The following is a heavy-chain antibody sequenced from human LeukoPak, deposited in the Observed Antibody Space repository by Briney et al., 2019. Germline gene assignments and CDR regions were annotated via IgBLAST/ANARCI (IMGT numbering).Heavy chain of an antibody. V-gene: IGHV3-9*01. CDR3: AKGSMFRGVKIQYYFDY. CDR2: ISWNSDNT. Sequence: GGSLRLSCAGSRFTFDDYAMHWVRQAPGKGLEWVSGISWNSDNTGYADSVKGRFTISRDNAKNSLYLQMNSLRADDTAFYYCAKGSMFRGVKIQYYFDYWGQGTLVTVSS. J-gene: IGHJ4*02. D-gene: IGHD3-10*01. CDR1: RFTFDDYA.